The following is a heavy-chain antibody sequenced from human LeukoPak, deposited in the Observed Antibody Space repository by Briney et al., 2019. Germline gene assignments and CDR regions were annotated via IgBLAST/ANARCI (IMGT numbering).Heavy chain of an antibody. D-gene: IGHD6-13*01. V-gene: IGHV3-7*01. J-gene: IGHJ4*02. CDR3: ARDLKGGYSSSWYEGGFDY. CDR1: GFTFSRYW. CDR2: IKQDGSEK. Sequence: PGGSLRLSCADSGFTFSRYWMSWVRQAPGKGLEWVANIKQDGSEKYYVDSVKGRFTISRDNAKNSLYLQMNSLRAEDTAVYYRARDLKGGYSSSWYEGGFDYWGQGTLVTVSS.